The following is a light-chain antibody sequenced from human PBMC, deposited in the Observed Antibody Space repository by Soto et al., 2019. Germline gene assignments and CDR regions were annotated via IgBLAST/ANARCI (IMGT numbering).Light chain of an antibody. CDR1: QSVSSN. CDR2: GAS. J-gene: IGKJ1*01. CDR3: HQYTNWPST. Sequence: EIVMTQSPATLSVSPGERATLSCRASQSVSSNLAWYQQKPGQAPRLLIYGASTRATGIPARFSGSGCGTEFTLTISCLRSEDFAVYYCHQYTNWPSTFAQGTKVE. V-gene: IGKV3-15*01.